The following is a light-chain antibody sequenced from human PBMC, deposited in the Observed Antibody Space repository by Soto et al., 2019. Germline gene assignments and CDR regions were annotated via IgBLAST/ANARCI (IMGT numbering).Light chain of an antibody. V-gene: IGKV1-39*01. Sequence: DIQMTQSPSSLSASVGDRVTITCRASQTISTYLNWYQQISGKAPKLLIYGSSNLQNGVPSSFSGSGSGTDFTLTISSLQPEDFATYYCQKSSSIPYTFGQGTKLEIK. J-gene: IGKJ2*01. CDR2: GSS. CDR1: QTISTY. CDR3: QKSSSIPYT.